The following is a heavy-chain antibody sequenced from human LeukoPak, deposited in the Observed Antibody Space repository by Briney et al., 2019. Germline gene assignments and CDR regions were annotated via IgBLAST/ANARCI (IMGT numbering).Heavy chain of an antibody. CDR3: ARDEGGYSPYYFDY. D-gene: IGHD2-15*01. Sequence: ASVTVSCKASGYTFTSYGISWVRQAPGQGLEWMGWISAYNGNTNYAQKLQGRVTMTTDTSTSTAYMELRSLRSDDTAVYYCARDEGGYSPYYFDYWGQGTLVTVSS. V-gene: IGHV1-18*01. J-gene: IGHJ4*02. CDR2: ISAYNGNT. CDR1: GYTFTSYG.